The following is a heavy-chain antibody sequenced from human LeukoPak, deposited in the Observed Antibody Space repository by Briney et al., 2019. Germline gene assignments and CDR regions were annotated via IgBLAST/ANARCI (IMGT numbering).Heavy chain of an antibody. D-gene: IGHD5-24*01. CDR2: ISSGSSTI. V-gene: IGHV3-48*02. Sequence: QNGESLKISCAGSGFTFSSYSMNWVRQAPGKGLEWVSYISSGSSTIYYADSVKGRFTISRDNAKNSLYLQMNSLRDEDTAIYYCARSQMATISWGQGTLVTVSS. CDR1: GFTFSSYS. J-gene: IGHJ4*02. CDR3: ARSQMATIS.